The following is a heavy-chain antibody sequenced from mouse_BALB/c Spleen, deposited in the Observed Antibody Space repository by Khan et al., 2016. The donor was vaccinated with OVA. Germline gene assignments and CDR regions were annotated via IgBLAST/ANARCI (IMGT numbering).Heavy chain of an antibody. V-gene: IGHV1S137*01. CDR1: GYTFTDYA. D-gene: IGHD2-3*01. Sequence: VQLHESGPELVRPGVSVKISCKGSGYTFTDYAMYWVKQSHAKSLEWIGLISTYSGSTNYNQKFKGKVTMTVDKSSSAAYMELARLTSEDSAIYYCARPAYDGYYDYWGQGTTLTVSS. CDR3: ARPAYDGYYDY. J-gene: IGHJ2*01. CDR2: ISTYSGST.